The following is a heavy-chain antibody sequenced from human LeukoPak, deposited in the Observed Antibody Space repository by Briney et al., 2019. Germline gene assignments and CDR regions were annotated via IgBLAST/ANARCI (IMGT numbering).Heavy chain of an antibody. CDR1: GFTFSSYA. CDR3: TRDHITSWQIDF. Sequence: PGGSLRLSCAASGFTFSSYAMSWVRQAPGKGLEWVSAISGSGGSTYYAESVKGRFTISRDNSKNTVSLQMNSLRVEDTAVYYCTRDHITSWQIDFWGQGTMVTVSS. CDR2: ISGSGGST. J-gene: IGHJ4*02. D-gene: IGHD2-2*01. V-gene: IGHV3-23*01.